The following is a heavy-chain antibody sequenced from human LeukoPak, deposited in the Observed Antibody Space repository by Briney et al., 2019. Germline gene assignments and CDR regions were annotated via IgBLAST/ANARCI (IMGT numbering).Heavy chain of an antibody. D-gene: IGHD3-22*01. CDR3: ARNGPSYYYDSSGYYSPFYY. CDR2: IKQDGSEK. J-gene: IGHJ4*02. CDR1: GFTVSSNY. V-gene: IGHV3-7*05. Sequence: AGGPLRLSCAASGFTVSSNYMSWVRQAPGKGLEWVANIKQDGSEKYYVDSVKGRFTISRDNAKNSLYLQMNSLRAEDTAMYYCARNGPSYYYDSSGYYSPFYYWGQGTLVTVSS.